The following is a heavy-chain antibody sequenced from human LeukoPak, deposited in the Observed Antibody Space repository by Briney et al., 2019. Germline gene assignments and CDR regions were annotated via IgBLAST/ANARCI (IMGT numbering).Heavy chain of an antibody. V-gene: IGHV1-8*01. CDR2: MNPNSGNT. CDR3: ARYSGYSSSWYLAYYYYGMDV. CDR1: GYTFTSYD. J-gene: IGHJ6*02. D-gene: IGHD6-13*01. Sequence: GASVKVSCKASGYTFTSYDINWVRQAAGQGLEWMGWMNPNSGNTGYAQKFQGRVTMTMNNSISTAYMELSSLRSEDTAVYYCARYSGYSSSWYLAYYYYGMDVWGQGTMVTVSS.